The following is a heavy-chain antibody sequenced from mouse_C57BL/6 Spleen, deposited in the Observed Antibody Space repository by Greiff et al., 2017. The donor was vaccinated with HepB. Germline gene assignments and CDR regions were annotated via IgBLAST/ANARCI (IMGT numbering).Heavy chain of an antibody. J-gene: IGHJ1*03. CDR1: GYTFTSYW. CDR2: IDPSDSET. D-gene: IGHD1-1*01. V-gene: IGHV1-52*01. CDR3: ARNYYGSYWYFDV. Sequence: QVQLQQSGAELVRPGSSVKLSCKASGYTFTSYWMHWVKQRPIQGLEWIGNIDPSDSETHYNQKFKDKATLTVDKSSSTAYMQLSSLTSEDSAVYYCARNYYGSYWYFDVWGTGTTVTVSS.